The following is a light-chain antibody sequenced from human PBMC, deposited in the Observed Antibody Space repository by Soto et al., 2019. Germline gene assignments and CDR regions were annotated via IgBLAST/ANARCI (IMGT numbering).Light chain of an antibody. CDR3: QQYKSYSPT. V-gene: IGKV1-5*03. CDR1: QSISAW. Sequence: DIQMTQSPSTLSASVGDRVTITCRASQSISAWMAWYQQKAGKAPNLLIYKAYRLESGVPSRFSGSGSETEFTLTISGLQPGDSATCYCQQYKSYSPTFGQGSKVEVK. J-gene: IGKJ1*01. CDR2: KAY.